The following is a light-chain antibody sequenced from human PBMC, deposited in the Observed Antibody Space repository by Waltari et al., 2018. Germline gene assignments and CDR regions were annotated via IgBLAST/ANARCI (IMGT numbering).Light chain of an antibody. CDR2: DVT. J-gene: IGLJ2*01. Sequence: QSALTQPRSVSGSPGQPVTIPCTGTSSDVGGYDYVSWYQQHPGKAPKLIICDVTKRPSGVPDRFSGSKSGNTASLTISGLQAEDEADYYCCSYAGSYTHVVFGGGTKLTVL. CDR3: CSYAGSYTHVV. V-gene: IGLV2-11*01. CDR1: SSDVGGYDY.